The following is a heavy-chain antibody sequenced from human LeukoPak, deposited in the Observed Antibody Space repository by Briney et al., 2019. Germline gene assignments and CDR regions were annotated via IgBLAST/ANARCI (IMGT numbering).Heavy chain of an antibody. Sequence: SETLSLTCAVYGGSFSGYYWSWIRQPPGKGLEWIGEINHSGSTNYNPSLKSRVTISVDTSKNQFSLKLSSVTAADTAVYYCARGRRGSGYYSLGWFDPWGQGTLVTVSS. J-gene: IGHJ5*02. CDR3: ARGRRGSGYYSLGWFDP. D-gene: IGHD3-22*01. V-gene: IGHV4-34*01. CDR2: INHSGST. CDR1: GGSFSGYY.